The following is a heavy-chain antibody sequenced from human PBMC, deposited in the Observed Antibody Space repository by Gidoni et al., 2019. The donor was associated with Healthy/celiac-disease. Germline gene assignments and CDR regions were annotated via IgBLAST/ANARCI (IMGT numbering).Heavy chain of an antibody. CDR3: ARVKAPEYYYYGMDV. V-gene: IGHV3-21*01. CDR1: GFTFSSYS. CDR2: ISSSSSYI. Sequence: EVQLVESGGGLVTPGGSLRLSCAASGFTFSSYSMNWVRQAPGKGLEWVSSISSSSSYIYYADSVKGRFTISRDNAKNSLYLQMNSLRAEDTAVYYCARVKAPEYYYYGMDVWGQGTTVTVSS. J-gene: IGHJ6*02.